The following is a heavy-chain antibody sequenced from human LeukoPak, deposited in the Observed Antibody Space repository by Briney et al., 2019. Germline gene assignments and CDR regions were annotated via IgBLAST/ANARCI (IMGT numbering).Heavy chain of an antibody. CDR3: ASHRRSHGSEY. Sequence: PSETLSLTCTVSGGSISSGGYFWSWIRQHPGKGLEWIGSISSSGSTLYSPSLKSRLTISADTSKNQFSLKLNSVTAADTAVYYCASHRRSHGSEYWGQGTLVTVSS. D-gene: IGHD3-10*01. CDR1: GGSISSGGYF. V-gene: IGHV4-31*03. J-gene: IGHJ4*02. CDR2: ISSSGST.